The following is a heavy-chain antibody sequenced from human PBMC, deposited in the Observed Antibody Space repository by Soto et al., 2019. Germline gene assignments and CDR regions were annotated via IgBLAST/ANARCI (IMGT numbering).Heavy chain of an antibody. V-gene: IGHV3-23*01. CDR3: AKRYSSSWYGEEWFDP. J-gene: IGHJ5*02. Sequence: GGSLRLACAASGFTFSSYAMSWVRQAPGKGLEWVSAISGSGGSTYYADSVKGRFTISRDNSKNTLYLQMNSLRAEDTAVYYCAKRYSSSWYGEEWFDPWGQGTLVTSPQ. D-gene: IGHD6-13*01. CDR2: ISGSGGST. CDR1: GFTFSSYA.